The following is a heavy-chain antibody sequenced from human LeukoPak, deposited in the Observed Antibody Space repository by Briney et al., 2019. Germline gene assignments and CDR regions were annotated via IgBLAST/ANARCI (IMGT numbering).Heavy chain of an antibody. D-gene: IGHD3-22*01. CDR1: GYTFTSYD. Sequence: GASVTVSCKASGYTFTSYDINWVRQATGQGLEWMGWMNPNSGNTGYAQKFQGRVTMTRNTSISTAYMELSSLRSEDTAVYYCARFPYYYDSSGYPMIDAFDIWGQGTMVTVSS. V-gene: IGHV1-8*01. CDR3: ARFPYYYDSSGYPMIDAFDI. CDR2: MNPNSGNT. J-gene: IGHJ3*02.